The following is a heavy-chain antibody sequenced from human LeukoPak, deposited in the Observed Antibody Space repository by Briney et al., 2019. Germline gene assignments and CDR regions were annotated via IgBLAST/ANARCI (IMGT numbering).Heavy chain of an antibody. J-gene: IGHJ6*02. D-gene: IGHD6-19*01. CDR1: GFTFSSYA. V-gene: IGHV3-23*01. CDR3: AKTIPVAGGTYYYYGMDV. Sequence: PGGSLRLSCAASGFTFSSYALSWVRQAPGKGLEWVSAISGSGGSTYYADSVKGRFTISRDNSKNTLYLQMNSLRAEDTAVYYCAKTIPVAGGTYYYYGMDVWGQGTTVTVPS. CDR2: ISGSGGST.